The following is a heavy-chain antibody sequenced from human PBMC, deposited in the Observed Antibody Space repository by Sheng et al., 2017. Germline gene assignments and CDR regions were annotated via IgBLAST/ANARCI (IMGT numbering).Heavy chain of an antibody. Sequence: VQLVESGGGLVQPGGSLRLSCAASGFSFGAHYMDWVRQAPGKGLEWVSYISPSGSTIYYADSVKGRITISRDNAKNSLYLQVNSLRAEDTAVYYCATSGIKGMDVWGQGTTVTVSS. J-gene: IGHJ6*02. V-gene: IGHV3-11*04. CDR1: GFSFGAHY. CDR2: ISPSGSTI. D-gene: IGHD1-1*01. CDR3: ATSGIKGMDV.